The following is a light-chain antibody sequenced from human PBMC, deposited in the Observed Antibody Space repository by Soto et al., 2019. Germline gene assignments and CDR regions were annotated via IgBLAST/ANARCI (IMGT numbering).Light chain of an antibody. J-gene: IGKJ5*01. CDR1: QDISND. CDR2: AAS. Sequence: QIPPSKSYPSASVGDRIPITGRASQDISNDLGWFQQKPGKDPKLLIYAASILQTGVTSRFSGSGSGSAFSLTITSLQPEDFATYYCLQDYSSQITGGQGTRREIK. V-gene: IGKV1-6*02. CDR3: LQDYSSQIT.